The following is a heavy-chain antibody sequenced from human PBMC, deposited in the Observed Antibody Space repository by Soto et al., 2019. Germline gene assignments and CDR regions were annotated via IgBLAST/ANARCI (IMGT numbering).Heavy chain of an antibody. V-gene: IGHV3-33*01. CDR2: IWYDGSLK. CDR3: ARVDCTGGSCKPYPYYPLAV. Sequence: GGSLRLSCAASGFTFNTYGMNWVRQAPGKGLEWVAIIWYDGSLKYYADSMKGRFTISRDNSKNTMYLQMNSLRAEDTAVYYCARVDCTGGSCKPYPYYPLAVWGQGTTVTVSS. CDR1: GFTFNTYG. J-gene: IGHJ6*02. D-gene: IGHD2-15*01.